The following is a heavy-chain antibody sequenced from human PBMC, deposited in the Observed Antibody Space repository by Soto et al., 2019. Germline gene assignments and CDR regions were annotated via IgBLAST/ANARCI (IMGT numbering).Heavy chain of an antibody. V-gene: IGHV3-21*01. D-gene: IGHD2-2*01. Sequence: EVQLVESGGGLVKPGGSLRLSCAASGFTFSSYSMNWVRQAPGKGLEWVSSISSSSSYIYYADSVKGRFTISRDNAKKSLYLQMNSLRAEDTAVYYCAREPDCSRTSCYGMDVWGQGTTVTVSS. CDR1: GFTFSSYS. J-gene: IGHJ6*02. CDR3: AREPDCSRTSCYGMDV. CDR2: ISSSSSYI.